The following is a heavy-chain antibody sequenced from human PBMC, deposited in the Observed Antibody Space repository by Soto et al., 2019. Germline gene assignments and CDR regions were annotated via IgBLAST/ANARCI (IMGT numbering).Heavy chain of an antibody. CDR3: AKTFYYGSGTQIVFDN. CDR1: GFTFSSYA. J-gene: IGHJ4*02. Sequence: GGSLRLSCVASGFTFSSYAMNWVRQAPGRGLEWVSTITDSGANTYYADSVKGRFTVSRDNSKNTLYLQMNSLRAEDTAVYYCAKTFYYGSGTQIVFDNWGQGTLVTVSS. CDR2: ITDSGANT. D-gene: IGHD3-10*01. V-gene: IGHV3-23*01.